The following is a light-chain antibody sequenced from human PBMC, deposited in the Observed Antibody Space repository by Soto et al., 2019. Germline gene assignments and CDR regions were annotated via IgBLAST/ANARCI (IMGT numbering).Light chain of an antibody. CDR1: SSEVGGYNY. J-gene: IGLJ1*01. CDR2: DVS. Sequence: QSVLTQPASVSGSPGQSITISCTGTSSEVGGYNYVSWYQQHPGKAPNLMIYDVSNRPSGVSIRFSGSKSGNTASLTISGLQAEDEADYYCSSYTSSSTLDVFGTGTKVTVL. V-gene: IGLV2-14*01. CDR3: SSYTSSSTLDV.